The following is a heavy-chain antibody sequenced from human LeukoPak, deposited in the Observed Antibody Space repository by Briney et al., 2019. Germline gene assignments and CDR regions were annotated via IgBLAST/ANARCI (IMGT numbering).Heavy chain of an antibody. J-gene: IGHJ4*02. Sequence: PGGSLRLSCAASGFTFSDYYMSWIRQAPGKGREGGSYISSSGSTIYYADSVKGRFTISRDNAKNSLYLQMNSLRAEDTAVYYCARNSHSSSWYYFDYWGQGTLVTVSS. CDR3: ARNSHSSSWYYFDY. D-gene: IGHD6-13*01. CDR1: GFTFSDYY. V-gene: IGHV3-11*04. CDR2: ISSSGSTI.